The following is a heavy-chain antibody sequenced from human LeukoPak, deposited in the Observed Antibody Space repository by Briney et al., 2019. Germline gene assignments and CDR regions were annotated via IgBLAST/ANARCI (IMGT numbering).Heavy chain of an antibody. J-gene: IGHJ6*02. Sequence: SETLSLTCTVSGGSISRYYWSWIRQPPGKGLEWIGYIYYSGSTNYNPSLKSRVTISVDTSKNQFSLKLISVTAADTAVYYCARGRGYSYGARYYYGMDVWGQGTTVSVSS. CDR1: GGSISRYY. D-gene: IGHD5-18*01. CDR2: IYYSGST. CDR3: ARGRGYSYGARYYYGMDV. V-gene: IGHV4-59*01.